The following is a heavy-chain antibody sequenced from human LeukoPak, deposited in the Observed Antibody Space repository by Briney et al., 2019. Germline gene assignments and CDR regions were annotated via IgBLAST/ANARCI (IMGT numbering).Heavy chain of an antibody. CDR2: INPANGYT. V-gene: IGHV1-3*03. J-gene: IGHJ4*02. CDR1: GYTFTNYA. D-gene: IGHD5-24*01. CDR3: AIRDGHTDH. Sequence: GASVKVPCKTSGYTFTNYAMHWVRQAPAQTIQWLAWINPANGYTRYSQHFQDRVTVSSDTSADTAYMELSSLRSEDKAIYYCAIRDGHTDHWGQGTLVTVSS.